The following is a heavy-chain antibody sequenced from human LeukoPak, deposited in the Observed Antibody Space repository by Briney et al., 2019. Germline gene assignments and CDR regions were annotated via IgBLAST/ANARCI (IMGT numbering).Heavy chain of an antibody. CDR2: ISSSSSYI. Sequence: GGSLRLSCAASGFTFSSYSMNWVRQAPGKGLEWVSSISSSSSYIYYADSVKGRFTISRDNAKNSLYLQMNSLRAEDTAVYYCARDGYSSGWYDYWGQGTLVTVSS. V-gene: IGHV3-21*01. CDR1: GFTFSSYS. CDR3: ARDGYSSGWYDY. J-gene: IGHJ4*02. D-gene: IGHD6-19*01.